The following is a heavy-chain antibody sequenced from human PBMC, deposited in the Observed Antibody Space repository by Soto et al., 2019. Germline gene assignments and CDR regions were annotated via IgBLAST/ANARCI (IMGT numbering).Heavy chain of an antibody. V-gene: IGHV4-4*07. CDR2: IYTSGST. CDR3: ARAGFWSGAYYFDY. CDR1: SGSVRSYY. Sequence: SDTLSIACTVSSGSVRSYYGIWFRQPAGKGLEWIGRIYTSGSTNYNPSLKSRVTMSVDTSKNQFSLKLSSVTAADTAVYYCARAGFWSGAYYFDYWGQGTLVTVSS. D-gene: IGHD3-3*01. J-gene: IGHJ4*02.